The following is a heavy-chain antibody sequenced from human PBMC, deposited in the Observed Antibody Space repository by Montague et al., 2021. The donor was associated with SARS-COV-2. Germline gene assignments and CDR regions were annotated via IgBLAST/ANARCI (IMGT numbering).Heavy chain of an antibody. D-gene: IGHD3-10*01. J-gene: IGHJ3*01. Sequence: SETLSLTCTVSGGSISTYYWSWIRQPQGKGLEWIGYIYYSGSTNYYPSLKSRVTISVDTSKNQFSLKLSSVTAADTAVYYCARADITMVRGVKRWAFDFWGQGTMVTVSS. V-gene: IGHV4-59*01. CDR3: ARADITMVRGVKRWAFDF. CDR2: IYYSGST. CDR1: GGSISTYY.